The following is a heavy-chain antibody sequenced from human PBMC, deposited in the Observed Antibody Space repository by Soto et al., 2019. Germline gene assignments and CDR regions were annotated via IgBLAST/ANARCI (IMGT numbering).Heavy chain of an antibody. CDR3: AREGRNSYGYPPWFDP. D-gene: IGHD5-18*01. V-gene: IGHV1-2*02. Sequence: QVQLVQSGAEVKKPGASVKVSCKASGYTFTGYYMHWVRQAPGQGLEWMGWINPNSGGTNYAQKFQGRVTMTRDTSISSAYMELSRLRSDDTAVYYCAREGRNSYGYPPWFDPWGQGTLVTVSS. CDR2: INPNSGGT. J-gene: IGHJ5*02. CDR1: GYTFTGYY.